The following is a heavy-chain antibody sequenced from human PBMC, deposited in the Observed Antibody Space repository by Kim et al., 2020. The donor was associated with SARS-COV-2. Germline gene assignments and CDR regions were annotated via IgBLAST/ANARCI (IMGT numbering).Heavy chain of an antibody. V-gene: IGHV1-8*01. CDR1: GYTFTTYD. D-gene: IGHD7-27*01. CDR2: IIPNSGYT. CDR3: ARFRWGSSDFDL. J-gene: IGHJ2*01. Sequence: ASVKVSCKASGYTFTTYDINWLRQAPGQGPEYLGWIIPNSGYTGYVQKFQGRITMTRDISISTAYMELTSLTSEDTAVYYCARFRWGSSDFDLWGRGTLVTVSS.